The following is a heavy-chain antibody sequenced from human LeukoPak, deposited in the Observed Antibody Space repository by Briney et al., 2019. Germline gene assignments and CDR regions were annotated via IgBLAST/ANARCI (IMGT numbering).Heavy chain of an antibody. CDR1: GYTFGTYG. CDR3: ASRIGPNYFDY. CDR2: ISAYNGNT. V-gene: IGHV1-18*01. J-gene: IGHJ4*02. Sequence: ASVKVSCKASGYTFGTYGLSWVRQAPGQGLEWMGWISAYNGNTNYAQKLQGRVTMTTDTSTSTAYMELRSLRSDDTAVYYCASRIGPNYFDYWAREPWSPSPQ. D-gene: IGHD2-15*01.